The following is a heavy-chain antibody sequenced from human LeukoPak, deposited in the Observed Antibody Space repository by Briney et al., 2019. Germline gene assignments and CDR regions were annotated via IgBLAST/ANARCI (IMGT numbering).Heavy chain of an antibody. CDR2: ISGSGGST. V-gene: IGHV3-23*01. J-gene: IGHJ5*02. CDR1: GFTFSIYA. Sequence: GGSLRLSCAASGFTFSIYAMSWVRQAPGKGLEWVSGISGSGGSTYYADSVKGRFTISRDKSKNTVYLQMNSLRFEDTAMYYCARNWFDPWGQGTLVTVSS. CDR3: ARNWFDP.